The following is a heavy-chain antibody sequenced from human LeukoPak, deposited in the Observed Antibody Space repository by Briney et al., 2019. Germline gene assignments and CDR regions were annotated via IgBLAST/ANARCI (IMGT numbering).Heavy chain of an antibody. CDR3: ARDNCSSTSCPLL. D-gene: IGHD2-2*01. V-gene: IGHV3-66*01. J-gene: IGHJ4*02. CDR1: GFTVSSNY. CDR2: IYSGGST. Sequence: PGGSLRLSCAASGFTVSSNYMSWVRQAPGEGLEWVSVIYSGGSTYYADSVKGRFTISRDNSKNTLYLQMNSLRAEDTAVYYCARDNCSSTSCPLLWGQGTLVTVSS.